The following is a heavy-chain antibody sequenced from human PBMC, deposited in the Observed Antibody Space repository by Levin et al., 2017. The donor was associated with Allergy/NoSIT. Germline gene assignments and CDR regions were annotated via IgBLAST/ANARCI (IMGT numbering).Heavy chain of an antibody. J-gene: IGHJ4*02. V-gene: IGHV4-39*02. CDR2: ISYSGNT. Sequence: NPSETLSLTCNVSGGSITSTIHYWVWIRQSPGKGLEWIGSISYSGNTYYKSSLRSRVTMSVDTSNNHFSLKLTSVNAADTAIYYCARSRLDHFDYWGQGRLVTVSS. CDR1: GGSITSTIHY. D-gene: IGHD1-1*01. CDR3: ARSRLDHFDY.